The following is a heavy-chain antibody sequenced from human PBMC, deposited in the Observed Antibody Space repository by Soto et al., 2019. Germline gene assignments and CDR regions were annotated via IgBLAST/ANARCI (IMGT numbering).Heavy chain of an antibody. CDR3: ARHTPAISISDH. CDR1: GGSISSSSYY. D-gene: IGHD2-15*01. V-gene: IGHV4-39*01. J-gene: IGHJ4*02. CDR2: IYYSGST. Sequence: QLQLQESGPGLVKPSETLSLTCTVSGGSISSSSYYWGWIRQPPGKGLEWIGSIYYSGSTYYNPSLKSRVAISVDTSKIQFSLKLSSVTAADTAVYYCARHTPAISISDHWGQGTLVTVSS.